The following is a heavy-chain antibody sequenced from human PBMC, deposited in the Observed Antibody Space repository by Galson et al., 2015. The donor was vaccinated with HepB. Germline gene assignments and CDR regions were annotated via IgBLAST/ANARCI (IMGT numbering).Heavy chain of an antibody. D-gene: IGHD3-9*01. Sequence: SVKVSCKASGYTFTGYYMHWVRQAPGQGLEWMGRINPNSGGTNYAQKFQGRVTMTRDTSISTAYMELSRLRSDDTAVYYCARVYDILTGYYSLGYWGQGTLVTVSS. V-gene: IGHV1-2*06. CDR1: GYTFTGYY. CDR3: ARVYDILTGYYSLGY. CDR2: INPNSGGT. J-gene: IGHJ4*02.